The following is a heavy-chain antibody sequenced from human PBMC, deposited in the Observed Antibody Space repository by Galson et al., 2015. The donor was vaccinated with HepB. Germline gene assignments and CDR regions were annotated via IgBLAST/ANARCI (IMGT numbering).Heavy chain of an antibody. CDR2: IKSKTDGGTT. J-gene: IGHJ5*02. CDR3: TTDKENLYYYDSSGYPNWFDP. CDR1: GFTFSNAW. D-gene: IGHD3-22*01. V-gene: IGHV3-15*01. Sequence: SLRLSCAASGFTFSNAWMSWVRQAPGKGLEWVGRIKSKTDGGTTDYAAPVKGRFTISRDDSKNTLYLQMNSLKTEDTAVYYCTTDKENLYYYDSSGYPNWFDPWGQGTLVTVSS.